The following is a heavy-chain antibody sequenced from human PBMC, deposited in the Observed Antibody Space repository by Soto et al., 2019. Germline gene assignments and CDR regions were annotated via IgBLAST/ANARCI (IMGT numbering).Heavy chain of an antibody. CDR1: GFTFSTYA. V-gene: IGHV3-23*01. Sequence: EAQVLESGGGLVQPGGSLRLSCAASGFTFSTYAMSCVRQAPGKGLEWVSAISDSGGRTYYADSVQGRFTISRDNSKNTLFLQMSSLRAEDTAIYYCATRTYSGALLGHADVDVWGQGTTVTVSS. CDR2: ISDSGGRT. J-gene: IGHJ6*02. CDR3: ATRTYSGALLGHADVDV. D-gene: IGHD2-21*01.